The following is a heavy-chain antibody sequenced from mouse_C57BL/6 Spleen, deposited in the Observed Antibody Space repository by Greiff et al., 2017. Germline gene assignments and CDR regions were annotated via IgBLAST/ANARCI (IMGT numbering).Heavy chain of an antibody. CDR3: ARAGDYYGSSYYFDY. CDR1: GYTFTSYW. D-gene: IGHD1-1*01. CDR2: IDPSDSET. J-gene: IGHJ2*01. V-gene: IGHV1-52*01. Sequence: QVQLQQPGAELVRPGSSVKLSCKASGYTFTSYWMHWVKQRPIQGLEWIGNIDPSDSETHYNQKFKDKATLTVDKSSSTAYMQLSSLTSEDSAVYYGARAGDYYGSSYYFDYWGQGTTLTVSS.